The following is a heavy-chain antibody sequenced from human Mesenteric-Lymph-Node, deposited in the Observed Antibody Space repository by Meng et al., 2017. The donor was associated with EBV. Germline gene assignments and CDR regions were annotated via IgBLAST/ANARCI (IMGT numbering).Heavy chain of an antibody. Sequence: QVQLQESGPGVGKPSGTLSLHCAVSGDSLTSTNWWSWVRQPPGKGLEWIGEIFHSGITNYNPSLKSRITLSVDKSKNLFSLNLSSVTAADTAVYFCARRREYSSGWPIDYWGQGTLVTVSS. V-gene: IGHV4-4*02. CDR2: IFHSGIT. CDR1: GDSLTSTNW. CDR3: ARRREYSSGWPIDY. D-gene: IGHD6-19*01. J-gene: IGHJ4*02.